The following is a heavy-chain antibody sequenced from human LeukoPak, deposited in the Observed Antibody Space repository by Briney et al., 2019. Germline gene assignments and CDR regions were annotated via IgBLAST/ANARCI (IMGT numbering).Heavy chain of an antibody. CDR2: ISAYNGNT. D-gene: IGHD5-18*01. CDR3: AREPLSVETAMVNLWGAGFDP. Sequence: GASVKVSCKASGYTFTSYGISWVRQAPGQGLEWMGWISAYNGNTNYAQKLQGRVTMTTDTSTSTAYMELRSLRSDDTAVYYCAREPLSVETAMVNLWGAGFDPWGQGTLVTVSS. J-gene: IGHJ5*02. V-gene: IGHV1-18*01. CDR1: GYTFTSYG.